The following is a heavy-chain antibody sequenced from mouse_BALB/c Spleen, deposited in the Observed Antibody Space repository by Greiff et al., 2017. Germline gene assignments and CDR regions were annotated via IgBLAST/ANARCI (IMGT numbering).Heavy chain of an antibody. CDR3: ARQGDGSRAWFAY. V-gene: IGHV5-9-3*01. Sequence: EVMLVESGGGLVKPGGSLKLSCAASGFTFSSYAMSWVRQTPEKRLEWVATISSGGSYTYYPDSVKGRFTISRDNAKNTLYLQMSSLRSEDTAMYYCARQGDGSRAWFAYWGQGTLVTVSA. CDR1: GFTFSSYA. D-gene: IGHD1-1*01. J-gene: IGHJ3*01. CDR2: ISSGGSYT.